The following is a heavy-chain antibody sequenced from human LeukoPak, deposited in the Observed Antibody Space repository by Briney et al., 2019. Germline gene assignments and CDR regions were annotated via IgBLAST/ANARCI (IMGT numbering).Heavy chain of an antibody. CDR3: ARGASVMGDY. J-gene: IGHJ4*01. Sequence: PGGSLRLSCAASGFPFSNYAMTWVRQAPGKGLEWVSTISSSGGSTYYADSVRGRFTVSRDNSKNTLYLQMSSLRAEDTAVYYCARGASVMGDYWGQGTLVTVSS. CDR2: ISSSGGST. CDR1: GFPFSNYA. V-gene: IGHV3-23*01. D-gene: IGHD2-8*01.